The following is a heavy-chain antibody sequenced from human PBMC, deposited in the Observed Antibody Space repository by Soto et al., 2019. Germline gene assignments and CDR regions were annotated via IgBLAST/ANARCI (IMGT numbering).Heavy chain of an antibody. J-gene: IGHJ4*02. CDR1: GFNFGVHS. V-gene: IGHV3-49*04. CDR3: TKSLAIDFDS. Sequence: LRLSCSASGFNFGVHSMSWVRQAPGKGLEWVGFIRRKAYGGTTDYAASVKGRFTISRDDSKSIAYLYMNSLKIEDTAVYYCTKSLAIDFDSWGQGTLVTVSS. CDR2: IRRKAYGGTT.